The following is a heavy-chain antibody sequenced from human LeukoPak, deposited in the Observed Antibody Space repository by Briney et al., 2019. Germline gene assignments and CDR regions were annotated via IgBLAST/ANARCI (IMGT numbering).Heavy chain of an antibody. V-gene: IGHV3-21*04. CDR3: TRLDRIDKESDY. Sequence: GGSLRLSCAASGFIFSSYSMNWFRQAPGKGLEWVSSITSSSNYINYADSVKGRFTISRDNAKNSLYLQMNSLIVEDTAVYYCTRLDRIDKESDYWGQGTLVTVSS. J-gene: IGHJ4*02. CDR2: ITSSSNYI. D-gene: IGHD1-26*01. CDR1: GFIFSSYS.